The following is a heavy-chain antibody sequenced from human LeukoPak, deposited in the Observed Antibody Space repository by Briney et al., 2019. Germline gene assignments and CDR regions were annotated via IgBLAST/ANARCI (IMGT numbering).Heavy chain of an antibody. J-gene: IGHJ6*03. D-gene: IGHD3-9*01. CDR2: IYPGDSDT. V-gene: IGHV5-51*01. CDR3: ARHFHYDILTGYPIRGYYMDV. CDR1: GYSFTSYW. Sequence: GEPLKISCKGSGYSFTSYWIGWVRQMPGKGLEWMGIIYPGDSDTRYSPSFQGQVTISADKSVSTAYLQWSSLKASDTAMYYCARHFHYDILTGYPIRGYYMDVWGKGTTVTVSS.